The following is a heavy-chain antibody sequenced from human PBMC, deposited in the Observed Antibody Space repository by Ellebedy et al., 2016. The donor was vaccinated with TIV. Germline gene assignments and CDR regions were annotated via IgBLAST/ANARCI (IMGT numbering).Heavy chain of an antibody. CDR1: GGSITTYG. D-gene: IGHD3-10*01. Sequence: SETLSLTCTVSGGSITTYGWGWIRQPPGKGLEWIRYDTITGGSANYNPALKSRVTISVDASKRRFALNLSSVTAADTAVYYCARDNMGSLDYWGHGILVTVSS. J-gene: IGHJ4*01. CDR3: ARDNMGSLDY. CDR2: DTITGGSA. V-gene: IGHV4-59*12.